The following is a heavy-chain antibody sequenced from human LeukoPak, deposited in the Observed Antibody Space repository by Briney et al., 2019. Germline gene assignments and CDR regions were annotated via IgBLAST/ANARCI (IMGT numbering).Heavy chain of an antibody. CDR1: GGSFSGYY. CDR2: INHSGSS. CDR3: ARVGRRGYRVNNWFDP. Sequence: SETLSLTCAVYGGSFSGYYWSWIRQPPGKGLEWIGEINHSGSSNYNPSLKSRVTISVDTCKNQFSLKLSSVTAADTAVYYCARVGRRGYRVNNWFDPWGQGTLVTVSS. D-gene: IGHD5-18*01. J-gene: IGHJ5*02. V-gene: IGHV4-34*01.